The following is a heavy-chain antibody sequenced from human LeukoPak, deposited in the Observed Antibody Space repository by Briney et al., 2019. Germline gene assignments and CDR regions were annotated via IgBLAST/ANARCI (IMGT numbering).Heavy chain of an antibody. CDR2: IYYSGST. CDR3: ARAGYSGSDFSV. D-gene: IGHD5-12*01. CDR1: GGSISSSTSW. J-gene: IGHJ6*04. V-gene: IGHV4-61*01. Sequence: SGALSLTCAVSGGSISSSTSWWSWIRQPPGKGLEWIGYIYYSGSTNYNPSLKSRVTISVDTSKNQFSLKLSSVTATDTAVYYCARAGYSGSDFSVWGKGSTVTVSS.